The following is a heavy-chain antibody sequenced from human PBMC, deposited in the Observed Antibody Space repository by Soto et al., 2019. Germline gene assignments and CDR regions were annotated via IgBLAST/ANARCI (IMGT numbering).Heavy chain of an antibody. D-gene: IGHD6-19*01. Sequence: ASVKVSCKASGYSFISYGISWVRQAPGQGLEWMGWITVYNGNTDYAQKLQGRVTMTTDTSTSTAYMELRGLRSDDTAVYYCAREASSGWYPYWGQGTLVTVSS. CDR2: ITVYNGNT. J-gene: IGHJ4*02. CDR1: GYSFISYG. CDR3: AREASSGWYPY. V-gene: IGHV1-18*01.